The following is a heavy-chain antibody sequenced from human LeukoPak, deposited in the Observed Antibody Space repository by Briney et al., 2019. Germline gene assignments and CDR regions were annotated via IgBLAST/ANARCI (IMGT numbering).Heavy chain of an antibody. J-gene: IGHJ4*02. CDR2: INPNSGGT. Sequence: ASVKVSCKASGYTFTGYYMHWVRQAPGQGLEWMGWINPNSGGTNYAQKFQGWVTMTRDTSISTAYMELSRLRSDDTAVYYCATSGSYYEKTFDYWGQGTLVTVSS. CDR3: ATSGSYYEKTFDY. D-gene: IGHD3-10*01. V-gene: IGHV1-2*04. CDR1: GYTFTGYY.